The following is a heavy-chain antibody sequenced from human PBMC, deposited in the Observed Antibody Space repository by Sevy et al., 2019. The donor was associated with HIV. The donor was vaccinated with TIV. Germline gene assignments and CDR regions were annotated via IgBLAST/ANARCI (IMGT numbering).Heavy chain of an antibody. CDR3: AKDQGYTIFGGEPTYY. D-gene: IGHD3-3*01. CDR2: ISGSGGST. V-gene: IGHV3-23*01. Sequence: GGSLRLSCAASGFTFSSYAMSWVRQAPGKGLEWVSAISGSGGSTYYADSVKGRFTISRDNSKNTLYLQMNSLRAEDTAVYYCAKDQGYTIFGGEPTYYWGQGTLVTVSS. J-gene: IGHJ4*02. CDR1: GFTFSSYA.